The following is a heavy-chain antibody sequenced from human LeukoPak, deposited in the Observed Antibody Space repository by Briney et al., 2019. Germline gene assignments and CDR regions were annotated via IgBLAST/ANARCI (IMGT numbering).Heavy chain of an antibody. D-gene: IGHD3-3*01. V-gene: IGHV3-7*01. Sequence: QAGGSLRLSCAASGFTFSSYWMSWVRQAPGKGLEGVANIKQDGSEKYYVDSVKGRFTISRDNAKNSLYLQMNSLRAEDTAVYYCARDRVTIFGVPHYYMDVWGKGTTVTVSS. J-gene: IGHJ6*03. CDR3: ARDRVTIFGVPHYYMDV. CDR1: GFTFSSYW. CDR2: IKQDGSEK.